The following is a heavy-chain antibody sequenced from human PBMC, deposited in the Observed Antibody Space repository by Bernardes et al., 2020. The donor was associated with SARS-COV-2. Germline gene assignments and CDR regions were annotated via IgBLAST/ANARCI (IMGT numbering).Heavy chain of an antibody. CDR2: IYSGGST. V-gene: IGHV3-66*01. D-gene: IGHD3-22*01. CDR1: GFTVSSNY. CDR3: AKMGYYYDSSGYYDFDY. J-gene: IGHJ4*02. Sequence: VGSLRLSCAASGFTVSSNYMSWVRQAPGKGLEWVSVIYSGGSTYYADSVKGRFTISRDNSKNTLYLQMNSLRAEDTAVYYCAKMGYYYDSSGYYDFDYWGQGTLVTVSS.